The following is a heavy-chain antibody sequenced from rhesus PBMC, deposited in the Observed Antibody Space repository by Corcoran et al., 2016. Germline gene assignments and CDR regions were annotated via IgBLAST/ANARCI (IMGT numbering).Heavy chain of an antibody. CDR3: ARYDGSGWYYWYFDL. D-gene: IGHD6-31*01. Sequence: QVKLQQWGEGLVKPSETLSLTCAVYGGSISGYYYWSWIRQPPGKGLEWIGYIYGNSAITNYNPALKNRVTISKDTSNNQFSLKLSSVTAADTAVYYCARYDGSGWYYWYFDLWGPGTPITISS. CDR1: GGSISGYYY. J-gene: IGHJ2*01. CDR2: IYGNSAIT. V-gene: IGHV4-73*01.